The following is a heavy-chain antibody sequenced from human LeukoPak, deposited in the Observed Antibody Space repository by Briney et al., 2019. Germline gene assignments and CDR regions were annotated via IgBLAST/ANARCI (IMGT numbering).Heavy chain of an antibody. V-gene: IGHV1-69*13. J-gene: IGHJ5*02. CDR1: GGTFSSYA. CDR2: IIPIFGTA. Sequence: VASVKVSCKASGGTFSSYAISWVRQAPGQGLEWMGGIIPIFGTANYAQKFQGRVTITADESTSTAYMELSSLRSEDTAVYYCARERGTYGSGSYSLYNWFDPWGQGTLVTVSS. D-gene: IGHD3-10*01. CDR3: ARERGTYGSGSYSLYNWFDP.